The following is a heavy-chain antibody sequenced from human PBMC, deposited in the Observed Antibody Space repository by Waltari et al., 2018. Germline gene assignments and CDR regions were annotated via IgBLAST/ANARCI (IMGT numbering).Heavy chain of an antibody. CDR1: VASVKTHN. Sequence: QVQLQESGPGLVKPSETLSLNCTVSVASVKTHNWGWIRQPPGKGLDWIGYVYNNGRTNYNPSLKSRLTISTDTAKSQVSLQITSVTADDTAVYYCVRGEAGRVREGYFDAWGQGILVTVSS. D-gene: IGHD3-16*01. J-gene: IGHJ5*02. CDR2: VYNNGRT. V-gene: IGHV4-59*02. CDR3: VRGEAGRVREGYFDA.